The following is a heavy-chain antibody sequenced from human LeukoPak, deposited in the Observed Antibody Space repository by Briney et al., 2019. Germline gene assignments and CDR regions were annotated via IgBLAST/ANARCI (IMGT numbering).Heavy chain of an antibody. J-gene: IGHJ6*03. D-gene: IGHD5-24*01. Sequence: GGSLRLSCAASGFTFSSYSMNWVRQAPGKGLEWVSSISSSSSYIYYADSVKGRFTISRDNAKNSLYLQMNSLRAEDTAVYYCARAGEMRYMDAWGKGTAVTVSS. CDR2: ISSSSSYI. CDR1: GFTFSSYS. V-gene: IGHV3-21*01. CDR3: ARAGEMRYMDA.